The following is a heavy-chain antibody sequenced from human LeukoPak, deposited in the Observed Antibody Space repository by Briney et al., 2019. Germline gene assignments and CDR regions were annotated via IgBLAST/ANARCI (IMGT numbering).Heavy chain of an antibody. V-gene: IGHV3-21*01. CDR1: GFTFSSYA. D-gene: IGHD5-18*01. J-gene: IGHJ6*02. CDR3: ARFSYGYYYYYGMDV. CDR2: ISSSSSYI. Sequence: GGSLRLSCAASGFTFSSYAMSWVRQAPGKGLEWVSSISSSSSYIYYADSVKGRFTISRDNAKNSLYLQMNSLRAEDTAVYYCARFSYGYYYYYGMDVWGQGTTVTVSS.